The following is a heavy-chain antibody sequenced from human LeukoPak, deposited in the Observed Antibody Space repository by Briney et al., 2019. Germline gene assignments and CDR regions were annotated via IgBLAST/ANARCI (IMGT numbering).Heavy chain of an antibody. Sequence: GGSLRLSCAASGFTFGSYAMNWVRQAPGKGLEWVSAISADGESTYYADSVRGRFTISRDNSKNTLYLQMNSLRAGDTAVYYCAKRRYCTSTSCHDFDYWGQGTLVTVSS. CDR2: ISADGEST. CDR3: AKRRYCTSTSCHDFDY. D-gene: IGHD2-2*01. V-gene: IGHV3-23*01. CDR1: GFTFGSYA. J-gene: IGHJ4*02.